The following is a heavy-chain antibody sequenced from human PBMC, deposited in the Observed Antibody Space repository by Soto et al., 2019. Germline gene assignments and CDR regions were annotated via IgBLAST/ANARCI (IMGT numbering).Heavy chain of an antibody. V-gene: IGHV4-59*08. D-gene: IGHD3-3*01. CDR3: AGPRQGSYDFFAGYPPYVYLDL. CDR1: GGSISSYY. Sequence: QVQLQESGPGLVKPSETLSLTCTVSGGSISSYYWSWIRQPPGKGLEWIGYIYYSGSTNYNPSLKNRVPLSVDPFQKQSPPKPGPVNAADTALYYLAGPRQGSYDFFAGYPPYVYLDLWGRGTLGPVSS. CDR2: IYYSGST. J-gene: IGHJ2*01.